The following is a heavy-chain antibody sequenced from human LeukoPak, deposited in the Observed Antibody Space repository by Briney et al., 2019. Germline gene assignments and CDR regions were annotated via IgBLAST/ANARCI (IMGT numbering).Heavy chain of an antibody. CDR3: ASSGGTSVLCDY. CDR1: GGTFSSYA. D-gene: IGHD3-10*01. V-gene: IGHV1-69*13. J-gene: IGHJ4*02. Sequence: SVKVSCTASGGTFSSYAISWVRQAPGQGLEWMGGIIPIFGTANYAQKFQGRVTITADESTSTAYMELSSLRSEDTAVYYCASSGGTSVLCDYWGQGTLVTVSS. CDR2: IIPIFGTA.